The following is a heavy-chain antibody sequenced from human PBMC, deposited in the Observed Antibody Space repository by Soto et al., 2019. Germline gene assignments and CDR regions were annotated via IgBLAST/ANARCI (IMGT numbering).Heavy chain of an antibody. CDR3: ARDVRLPDY. J-gene: IGHJ4*02. Sequence: EVQLVESGGGLVPPGGSLRLSCAASGFTFSTYSMNWVRQAPGKGLEWVSFISSTGETTYYADSVKGRLTISRDNATNSLFLQINRLTAEDTAVYYCARDVRLPDYWGQGTLVTVSS. CDR2: ISSTGETT. D-gene: IGHD4-17*01. V-gene: IGHV3-48*01. CDR1: GFTFSTYS.